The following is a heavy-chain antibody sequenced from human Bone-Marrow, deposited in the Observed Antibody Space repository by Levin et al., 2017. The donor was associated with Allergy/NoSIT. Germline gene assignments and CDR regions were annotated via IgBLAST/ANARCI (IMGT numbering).Heavy chain of an antibody. CDR1: GFPFSSYS. CDR3: ARVLGSGWSYYFDS. D-gene: IGHD6-19*01. CDR2: ISGTTGQI. Sequence: PGESLKISCKASGFPFSSYSLNWVRQAPGKGLEWLSYISGTTGQIYYADSVKGRFTISRDNAKNSVSLLMNSLGVEDTAVYYCARVLGSGWSYYFDSWGQGTLVTVSS. V-gene: IGHV3-21*05. J-gene: IGHJ4*02.